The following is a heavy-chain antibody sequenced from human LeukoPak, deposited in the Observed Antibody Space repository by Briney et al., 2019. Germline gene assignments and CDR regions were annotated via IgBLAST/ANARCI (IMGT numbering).Heavy chain of an antibody. V-gene: IGHV1-2*02. D-gene: IGHD4-17*01. J-gene: IGHJ5*02. CDR2: INPNSGGT. Sequence: GASVKVSCKASGYTFTGYYMHWVRQAPGQGLEWMGWINPNSGGTNYAQKFQGRVTMTRDTPISTAYMELSRLRSDDTAVYYCAREDYGDYLAWFDPWGQGALVTVSS. CDR1: GYTFTGYY. CDR3: AREDYGDYLAWFDP.